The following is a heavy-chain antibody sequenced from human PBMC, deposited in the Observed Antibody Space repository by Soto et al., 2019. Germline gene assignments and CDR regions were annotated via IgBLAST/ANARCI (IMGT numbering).Heavy chain of an antibody. CDR2: IYYSGSA. V-gene: IGHV4-61*01. Sequence: PSETLSLTCPVSGYSVTSVSDYWSWIRQPPGKGLEWIGYIYYSGSADYNPSLGSRVTISIDTSKNQFSLKLTSVTAADTAVYYCARGVGFGYYYYHMDLWGQGTTVTVSS. CDR3: ARGVGFGYYYYHMDL. CDR1: GYSVTSVSDY. J-gene: IGHJ6*02. D-gene: IGHD3-10*01.